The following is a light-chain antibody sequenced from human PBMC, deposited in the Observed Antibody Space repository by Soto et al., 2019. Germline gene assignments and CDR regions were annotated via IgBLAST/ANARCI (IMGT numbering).Light chain of an antibody. CDR1: QNVAMNY. CDR3: QQYARSPLA. V-gene: IGKV3-20*01. Sequence: EIVLTQSPATLSSSPGERATLSCRASQNVAMNYLAWYQQRPGQAPRLLIYDASTRATGIPDRFSGSGSGTAFTLTISRLEPEDFAVYFCQQYARSPLAFGGGTKVDI. J-gene: IGKJ4*01. CDR2: DAS.